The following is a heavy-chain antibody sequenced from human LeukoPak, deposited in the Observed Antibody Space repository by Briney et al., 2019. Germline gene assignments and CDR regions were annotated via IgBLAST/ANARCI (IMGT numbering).Heavy chain of an antibody. CDR1: GHTFTSYG. V-gene: IGHV1-18*04. Sequence: ASVKVSCMASGHTFTSYGISWVRQAPGQGREWMGWISAYNGNTNYAQNLQGRVTMTTDTSTSTAYMELRSLRSDDTAVYYCARGYSSGWYVGDYWGQGTLVTVSS. D-gene: IGHD6-19*01. CDR2: ISAYNGNT. CDR3: ARGYSSGWYVGDY. J-gene: IGHJ4*02.